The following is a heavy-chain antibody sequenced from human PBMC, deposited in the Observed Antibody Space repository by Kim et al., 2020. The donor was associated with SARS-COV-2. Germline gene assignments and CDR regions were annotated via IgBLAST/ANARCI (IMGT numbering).Heavy chain of an antibody. J-gene: IGHJ6*02. CDR3: AKDEYSGYDLRDYYYGMDV. CDR1: GFTFSSYG. V-gene: IGHV3-33*06. CDR2: IWYDGSNK. Sequence: GGSPRLSCAASGFTFSSYGMHWVRQAPGKGLEWVAVIWYDGSNKYYADSVKGRFTISRDNSKNTLYLQMNSLRAEDTAVYYCAKDEYSGYDLRDYYYGMDVWGQGTTVTVSS. D-gene: IGHD5-12*01.